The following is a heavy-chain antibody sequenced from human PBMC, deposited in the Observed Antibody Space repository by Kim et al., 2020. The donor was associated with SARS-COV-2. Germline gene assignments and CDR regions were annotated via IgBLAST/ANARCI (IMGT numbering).Heavy chain of an antibody. Sequence: SETLSLTCAVYGGSFSGYYWSWIRQPPGKGLEWIGEINHSGSTNYNPSLKSRVTISVETSKNQFSLKLSSVTAADTAVYYCARGARQWLVRGPYCYYMDVWGKGTTVTVSS. V-gene: IGHV4-34*01. CDR3: ARGARQWLVRGPYCYYMDV. J-gene: IGHJ6*03. D-gene: IGHD6-19*01. CDR2: INHSGST. CDR1: GGSFSGYY.